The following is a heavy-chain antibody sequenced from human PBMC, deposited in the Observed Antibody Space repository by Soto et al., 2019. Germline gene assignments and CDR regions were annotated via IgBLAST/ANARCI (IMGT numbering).Heavy chain of an antibody. CDR2: IYYSGST. J-gene: IGHJ6*02. V-gene: IGHV4-39*01. CDR3: ARLAGTYYYGSGSYRGGGMDV. D-gene: IGHD3-10*01. CDR1: GGSISSSSYY. Sequence: SETLSLTCTVSGGSISSSSYYWGWIRQPPGKGLEWIGSIYYSGSTYYNPSLKSRVTISVDTSKNQFSLKLSSVTAADTAVYYCARLAGTYYYGSGSYRGGGMDVWGQGTTVTVSS.